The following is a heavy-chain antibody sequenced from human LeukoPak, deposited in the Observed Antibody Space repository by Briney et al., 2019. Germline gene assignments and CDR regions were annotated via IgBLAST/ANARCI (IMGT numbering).Heavy chain of an antibody. D-gene: IGHD2-15*01. CDR2: IIGSGGSI. CDR1: RFTFSIYT. V-gene: IGHV3-23*01. J-gene: IGHJ4*02. CDR3: AKDIVVVVAATGTFDY. Sequence: GGSLRLSCAASRFTFSIYTMICAPDAPRKGLECVSDIIGSGGSIYYAESVKGRFTISRDNSKNTLYLQMNSLRAEDTAVYYCAKDIVVVVAATGTFDYWGQGTLVTVSS.